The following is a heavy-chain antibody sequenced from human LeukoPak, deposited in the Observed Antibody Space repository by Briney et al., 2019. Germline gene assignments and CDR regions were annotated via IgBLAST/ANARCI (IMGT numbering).Heavy chain of an antibody. J-gene: IGHJ4*02. CDR2: INPNSGGT. D-gene: IGHD3-22*01. CDR1: GYTFTGYS. Sequence: ASVKVSCKASGYTFTGYSMHWVRQAPGQGLEWMGWINPNSGGTNYAQKFQGRVTMTRDTSISTAYMELSRLRSDDTAVYYCARNYYDSSGYYSSLGDYWGQGTLVTVSS. CDR3: ARNYYDSSGYYSSLGDY. V-gene: IGHV1-2*02.